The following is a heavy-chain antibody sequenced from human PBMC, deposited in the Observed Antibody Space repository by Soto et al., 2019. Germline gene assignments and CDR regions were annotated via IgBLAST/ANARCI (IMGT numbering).Heavy chain of an antibody. CDR2: INPNSGGT. J-gene: IGHJ5*02. CDR1: GYTFTGYY. V-gene: IGHV1-2*02. Sequence: ASVKVSCKASGYTFTGYYMHWVRQAPGQGLEWMGWINPNSGGTNYAQKFQGRVTMTRDTSISTAYMELSRLRSDDTAVYYCARPYCSSTSCVNWFDPWGQGTLVTVSS. D-gene: IGHD2-2*01. CDR3: ARPYCSSTSCVNWFDP.